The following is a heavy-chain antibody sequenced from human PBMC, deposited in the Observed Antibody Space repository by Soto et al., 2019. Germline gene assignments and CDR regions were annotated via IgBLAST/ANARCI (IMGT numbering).Heavy chain of an antibody. CDR2: ISGSGGST. Sequence: PGGSLRLSCAASGFTFSSYDMSWVRQSPGKGLEWVSAISGSGGSTYYADSVKGRFTISRDNSKNTLYLQMNSMRAEDTAVYYCATVGYGYDSSGYYLTPFDYWGQGTLVTVSS. J-gene: IGHJ4*02. CDR1: GFTFSSYD. D-gene: IGHD3-22*01. V-gene: IGHV3-23*01. CDR3: ATVGYGYDSSGYYLTPFDY.